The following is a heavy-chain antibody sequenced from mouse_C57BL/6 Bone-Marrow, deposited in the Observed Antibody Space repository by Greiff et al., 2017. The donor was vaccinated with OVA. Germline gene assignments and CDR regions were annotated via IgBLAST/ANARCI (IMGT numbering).Heavy chain of an antibody. CDR3: TAIYYDYDEGGYYAMDY. V-gene: IGHV14-1*01. CDR2: IDPEDGDT. CDR1: GFNIKDYY. Sequence: EVQLQQSGAELVRPGASVKLSCTASGFNIKDYYMHWVKQRPEQGLEWIGRIDPEDGDTEYAPKFQGKATMTADTSSNTAYLQHSSLTSEDTAVYYCTAIYYDYDEGGYYAMDYWGQGTSVTVSS. D-gene: IGHD2-4*01. J-gene: IGHJ4*01.